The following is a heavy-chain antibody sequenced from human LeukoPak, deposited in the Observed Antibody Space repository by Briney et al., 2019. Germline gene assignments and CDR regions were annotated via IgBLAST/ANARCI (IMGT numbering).Heavy chain of an antibody. V-gene: IGHV3-23*01. Sequence: GGTLRLSCAASGFTFSSYGMSWVRQAPGKGLEWVSAISGSGGSTYYADSVKGRFTISRDNSKNTLYLQMNSLRAEDTAVYYCAKDLVPAAPNSHYFDYWGQGTLVTVSS. D-gene: IGHD2-2*01. CDR1: GFTFSSYG. CDR3: AKDLVPAAPNSHYFDY. CDR2: ISGSGGST. J-gene: IGHJ4*02.